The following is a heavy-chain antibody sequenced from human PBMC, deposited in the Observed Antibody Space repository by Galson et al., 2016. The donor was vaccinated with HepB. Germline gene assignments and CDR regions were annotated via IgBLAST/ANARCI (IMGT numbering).Heavy chain of an antibody. D-gene: IGHD6-13*01. J-gene: IGHJ6*02. Sequence: SVKVSCKASGYTFRNYVISWVRQAPGQGLEWMGGIIPMFGTPYYAHNFRGRVTINADESTSTGYMALSSLRSEDTAVYYCARSAPSGLNHHYYYGMDVWSQGTLVTVSS. CDR1: GYTFRNYV. CDR3: ARSAPSGLNHHYYYGMDV. CDR2: IIPMFGTP. V-gene: IGHV1-69*13.